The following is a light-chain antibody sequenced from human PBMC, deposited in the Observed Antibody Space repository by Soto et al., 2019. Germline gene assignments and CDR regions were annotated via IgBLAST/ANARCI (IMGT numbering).Light chain of an antibody. Sequence: QPVLTQPPSVSGTPGQRVTISCSGSSSNIGSNAVNWYQQFPGTGPTLLMYNNNQRPSGVPDRFSDSKSGTTASLAISGLQSVDEADYFCAAWDDSLNGYVFGTGTKLTVL. V-gene: IGLV1-44*01. CDR1: SSNIGSNA. CDR2: NNN. CDR3: AAWDDSLNGYV. J-gene: IGLJ1*01.